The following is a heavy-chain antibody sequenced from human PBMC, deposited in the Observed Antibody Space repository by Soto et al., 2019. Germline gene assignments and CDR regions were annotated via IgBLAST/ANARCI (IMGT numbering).Heavy chain of an antibody. Sequence: QVQLQESGPGLVKPSQTLSLTCTVSGGSISSGGYYWSWIRQHPGKGLEWLGDIYYSGSSYSNPSLKSRVTISVDTSKNQFSLKLSSVTAADTAVYYCARGPPDYGDYKRDWFDPWGQGTLVTVSS. D-gene: IGHD4-17*01. CDR3: ARGPPDYGDYKRDWFDP. J-gene: IGHJ5*02. CDR1: GGSISSGGYY. CDR2: IYYSGSS. V-gene: IGHV4-31*03.